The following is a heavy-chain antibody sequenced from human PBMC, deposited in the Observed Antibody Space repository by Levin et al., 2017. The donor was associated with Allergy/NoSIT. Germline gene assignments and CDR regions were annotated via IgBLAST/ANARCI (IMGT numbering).Heavy chain of an antibody. CDR2: ISTNISHK. J-gene: IGHJ4*02. CDR1: GFTFSTYS. Sequence: SCAASGFTFSTYSMNWVRQAPGKGLEWVAFISTNISHKDYADSVKGRFSISRDNAKNSLYLQMNSLRDEDTAVYYCARDTGSAYESTAGPDYWGQGTLVTVSS. D-gene: IGHD5-12*01. V-gene: IGHV3-48*02. CDR3: ARDTGSAYESTAGPDY.